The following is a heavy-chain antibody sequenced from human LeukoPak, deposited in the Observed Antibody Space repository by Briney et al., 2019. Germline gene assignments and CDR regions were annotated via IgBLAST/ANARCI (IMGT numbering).Heavy chain of an antibody. D-gene: IGHD2-2*01. V-gene: IGHV3-23*01. CDR1: GFTFSTFA. J-gene: IGHJ4*02. Sequence: GGSLRLSCAASGFTFSTFAMSWVRQAPEKGLEWVSAIGGSGGSTYYTDSVKGRFTISRDSSKNTLYLQMNSLRADDTAVYYCAKGGSTAAKGKYYFDYWGPGTLVTVSS. CDR3: AKGGSTAAKGKYYFDY. CDR2: IGGSGGST.